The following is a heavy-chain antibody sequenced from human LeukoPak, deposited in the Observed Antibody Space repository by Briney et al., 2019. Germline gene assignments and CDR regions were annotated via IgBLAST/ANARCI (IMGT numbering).Heavy chain of an antibody. CDR3: AKDLNRAVAGTLGDIWLDP. V-gene: IGHV3-74*01. Sequence: GGSLRLSCAASGFTFSSYWMHWVRQAPGKGLVWLSRVNGDGNITTYADSVKGRFTISRDNSKNTLYLQMNSLRAEDTAVYYCAKDLNRAVAGTLGDIWLDPWGQGTLVTVSS. CDR2: VNGDGNIT. CDR1: GFTFSSYW. D-gene: IGHD6-19*01. J-gene: IGHJ5*02.